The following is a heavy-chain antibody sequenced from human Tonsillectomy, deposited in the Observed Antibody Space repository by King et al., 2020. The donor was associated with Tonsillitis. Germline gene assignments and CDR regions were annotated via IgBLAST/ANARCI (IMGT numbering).Heavy chain of an antibody. Sequence: VQLVESGAEVKKPGASVKVSCTASGYTFTSYYMHWVRQAPGQGLEWMGIINPSGGSTSYAQKFQGRVTMTRDTSTSTVYMELSSLRSEDTAVYYCARAHCSGGSCYRTYYYYYGMDVWGQGTTVTVSS. CDR3: ARAHCSGGSCYRTYYYYYGMDV. D-gene: IGHD2-15*01. V-gene: IGHV1-46*01. CDR1: GYTFTSYY. J-gene: IGHJ6*02. CDR2: INPSGGST.